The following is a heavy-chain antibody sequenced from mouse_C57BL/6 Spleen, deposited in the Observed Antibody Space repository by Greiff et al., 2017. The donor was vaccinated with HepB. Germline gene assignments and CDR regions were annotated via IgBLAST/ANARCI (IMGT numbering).Heavy chain of an antibody. CDR2: IWGVGST. CDR1: GFSLTSYG. J-gene: IGHJ3*01. CDR3: ASDDYDGGFAY. V-gene: IGHV2-6*01. Sequence: VKLMESGPGLVAPSQSLSITCTVSGFSLTSYGVDWVRQSPGKGLEWLGVIWGVGSTNYNSALKSRLSISKDNSKSQVFLKMNSLQTDDTAMYYCASDDYDGGFAYWGQGTLVTVSA. D-gene: IGHD2-4*01.